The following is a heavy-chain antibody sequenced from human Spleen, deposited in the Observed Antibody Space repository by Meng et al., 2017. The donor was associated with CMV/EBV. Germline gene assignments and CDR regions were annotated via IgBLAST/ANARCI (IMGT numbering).Heavy chain of an antibody. Sequence: CQTSGYNFTSYYIQWVRQAPGQGLEWMGIINPSGGSSKYAQKFQGRVTLTTDTSTSTVYMELNSLGFDDTAVYYCARILYGGNPPFDYWGQGTLVTVSS. CDR2: INPSGGSS. CDR1: GYNFTSYY. J-gene: IGHJ4*02. D-gene: IGHD2-15*01. V-gene: IGHV1-46*01. CDR3: ARILYGGNPPFDY.